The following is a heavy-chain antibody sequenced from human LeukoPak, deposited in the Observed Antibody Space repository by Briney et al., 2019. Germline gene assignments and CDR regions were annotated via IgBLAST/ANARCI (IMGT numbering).Heavy chain of an antibody. CDR3: TRGSSGRRDY. J-gene: IGHJ4*02. CDR2: MNPNSGNT. V-gene: IGHV1-8*01. D-gene: IGHD6-19*01. Sequence: ASVTVSCKASGYTFTSCDINWVRQATGQGLEWIGWMNPNSGNTGYVQIFQGRVTMTRDNSISTAYMELSNLRSEDTAIYYCTRGSSGRRDYWGQGTLVTVSS. CDR1: GYTFTSCD.